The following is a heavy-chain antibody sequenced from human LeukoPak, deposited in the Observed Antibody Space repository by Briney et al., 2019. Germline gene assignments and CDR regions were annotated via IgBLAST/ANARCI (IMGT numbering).Heavy chain of an antibody. Sequence: GGSLRLSCAASGFTFNNYAMAWVRQAPGKGLQWVSTISGNGGSTSYADSVKGRFTISRDKSKNTLYLQMNSLRAEDTAVYYCAKDRYNTGAGSFDHWGQGTLVTVSS. CDR2: ISGNGGST. V-gene: IGHV3-23*01. CDR1: GFTFNNYA. J-gene: IGHJ4*02. CDR3: AKDRYNTGAGSFDH. D-gene: IGHD1-14*01.